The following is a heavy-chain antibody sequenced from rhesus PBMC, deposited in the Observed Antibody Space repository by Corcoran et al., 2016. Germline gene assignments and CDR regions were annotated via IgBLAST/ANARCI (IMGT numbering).Heavy chain of an antibody. D-gene: IGHD6-31*01. J-gene: IGHJ5-2*02. CDR3: ASLPGIVAGLLDV. CDR1: GGSITSRYYF. V-gene: IGHV4-122*02. Sequence: QVQLQESGPGLVKSSETLSLTCAVSGGSITSRYYFWSWFRQATGKGLEWMGYISYSGSPTYNPSLKSRVTISRDTSKNWFSLKLTSVTAADAAVYYCASLPGIVAGLLDVWGRGALVTVSS. CDR2: ISYSGSP.